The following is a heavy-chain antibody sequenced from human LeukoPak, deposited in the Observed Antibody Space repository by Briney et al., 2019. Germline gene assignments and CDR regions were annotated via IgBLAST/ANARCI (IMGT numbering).Heavy chain of an antibody. Sequence: GGSLRLSCAASGFAFSTYWMTWVRQAPGKGLEWVANIKQDGSLKYYVDSVKGRFTISRDNAKNSLYLQMNSLRAEDSAVYYCAGDHSPQHCGNYYDAFDIWGQGTMTVSS. CDR2: IKQDGSLK. J-gene: IGHJ3*02. V-gene: IGHV3-7*01. D-gene: IGHD1-26*01. CDR3: AGDHSPQHCGNYYDAFDI. CDR1: GFAFSTYW.